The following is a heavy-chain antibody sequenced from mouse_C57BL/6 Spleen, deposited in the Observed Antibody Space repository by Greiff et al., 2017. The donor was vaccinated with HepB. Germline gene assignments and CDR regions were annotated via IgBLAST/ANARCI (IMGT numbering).Heavy chain of an antibody. CDR3: ARTLGRYYAMDY. CDR2: IWSGGST. D-gene: IGHD4-1*01. CDR1: GFSLTSYG. Sequence: QVQLQQSGPGLVQPSQSLSITCTVSGFSLTSYGVHWVRQSPGKGLEWLGVIWSGGSTDYNAAFISRLSISKDNSKSQVFFKMNSLQADDTAIYYCARTLGRYYAMDYWGQGTSVTVSS. J-gene: IGHJ4*01. V-gene: IGHV2-2*01.